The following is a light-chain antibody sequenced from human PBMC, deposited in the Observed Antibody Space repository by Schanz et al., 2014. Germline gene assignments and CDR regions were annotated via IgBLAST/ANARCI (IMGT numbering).Light chain of an antibody. Sequence: QSALTQPASVSGSPGQSITISCTGTSSDVGGYNYVSWYQQHPGKAPKVMIYEGSKRPSGVSNRISGSKSGNTASLTISGVQAEDEADYYCCSYAGNKYVFGTGTKLTVL. CDR3: CSYAGNKYV. CDR1: SSDVGGYNY. CDR2: EGS. J-gene: IGLJ1*01. V-gene: IGLV2-23*01.